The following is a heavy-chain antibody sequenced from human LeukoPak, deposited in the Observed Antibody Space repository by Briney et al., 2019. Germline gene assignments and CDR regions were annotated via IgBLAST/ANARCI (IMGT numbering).Heavy chain of an antibody. CDR1: GGSISSSSYY. CDR3: ARVLYSSSNNWFDP. CDR2: IYYSGST. D-gene: IGHD6-6*01. Sequence: SETLSLTCTVSGGSISSSSYYWGWIRQPPGKGLEWIGSIYYSGSTYYNPSLKSRVTISVDTSKNQFSLKLSSVTAADTAVYYCARVLYSSSNNWFDPWGQGTLVTVSS. J-gene: IGHJ5*02. V-gene: IGHV4-39*07.